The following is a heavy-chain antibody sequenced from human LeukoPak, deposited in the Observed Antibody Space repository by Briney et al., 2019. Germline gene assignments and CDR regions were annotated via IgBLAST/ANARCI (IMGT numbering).Heavy chain of an antibody. CDR2: IYHSGST. Sequence: RPSETLSLTCTVSGGSISSGGYYWSWIRQPPGKGLEWIGYIYHSGSTYYNPSLRSRVTISVDTSKNQFSLKLSSVTAADTAVYYCLRAAPGHSPTYYGMDVWGQGTTVTVSS. CDR3: LRAAPGHSPTYYGMDV. D-gene: IGHD6-13*01. J-gene: IGHJ6*02. CDR1: GGSISSGGYY. V-gene: IGHV4-30-2*01.